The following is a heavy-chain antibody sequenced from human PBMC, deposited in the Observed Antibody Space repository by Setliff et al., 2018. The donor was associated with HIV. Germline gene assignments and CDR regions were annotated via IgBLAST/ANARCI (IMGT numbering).Heavy chain of an antibody. CDR3: ASDFLDLFISVYGF. CDR1: CFSISRRYY. Sequence: SETLSLTCDVSCFSISRRYYWGWIRQSPWKGLEWIGNIYHTGSSYYNPSLNDRSIISLYTSKNQFSLKLNSVTAADTAVYYCASDFLDLFISVYGFWGQGIPVTVSS. V-gene: IGHV4-38-2*01. CDR2: IYHTGSS. D-gene: IGHD1-1*01. J-gene: IGHJ4*02.